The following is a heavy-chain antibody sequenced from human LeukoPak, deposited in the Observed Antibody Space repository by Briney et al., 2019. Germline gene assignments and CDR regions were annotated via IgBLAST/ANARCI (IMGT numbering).Heavy chain of an antibody. V-gene: IGHV4-4*07. CDR3: ARDDMVRGVTSGAFDI. J-gene: IGHJ3*02. Sequence: SETLSLTCTVSGGSISSYYWSWIRQPAGKGLEWIGRIYTSGSTNYNPSLKSRVTMSVDTSKNQFSLKLSSVTAADTAVYYCARDDMVRGVTSGAFDIWGQGTMVTVSS. D-gene: IGHD3-10*01. CDR2: IYTSGST. CDR1: GGSISSYY.